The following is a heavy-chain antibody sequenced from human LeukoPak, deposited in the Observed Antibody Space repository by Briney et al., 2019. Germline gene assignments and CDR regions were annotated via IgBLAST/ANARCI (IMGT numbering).Heavy chain of an antibody. CDR2: IIPIFGTA. Sequence: ASVKVSCKASGGTFSSYAISWVRQAPGQGLEWMGGIIPIFGTANYAQKFQGRVTITTDESTSTAYMEPSSLRSEDTAVYYCARAYSSSWYLGNDAFDIWGQGTMVTVSS. CDR1: GGTFSSYA. D-gene: IGHD6-13*01. CDR3: ARAYSSSWYLGNDAFDI. V-gene: IGHV1-69*05. J-gene: IGHJ3*02.